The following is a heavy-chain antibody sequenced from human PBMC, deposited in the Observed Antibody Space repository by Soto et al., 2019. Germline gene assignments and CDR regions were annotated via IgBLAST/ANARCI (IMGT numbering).Heavy chain of an antibody. CDR2: IWYDGSNK. CDR1: GFTFSSYG. J-gene: IGHJ5*02. V-gene: IGHV3-33*01. Sequence: QVQLVESGGGVVQPGRSLRLSCAASGFTFSSYGMHWVRQAPGKGLEWVAVIWYDGSNKYYADSVKGRFTISRDNSKNTMYLQMNSLRAENTAVYYCARDEGYCSSTSGYRWFDPWGQGTLVTVSS. CDR3: ARDEGYCSSTSGYRWFDP. D-gene: IGHD2-2*01.